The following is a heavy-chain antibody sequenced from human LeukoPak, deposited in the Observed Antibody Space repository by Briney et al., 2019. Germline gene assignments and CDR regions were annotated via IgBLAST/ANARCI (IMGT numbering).Heavy chain of an antibody. V-gene: IGHV4-4*07. J-gene: IGHJ5*02. D-gene: IGHD6-19*01. Sequence: PSETLSLTCTVSGGSISSYYWSWIRQPAGKGLEWIGRIYTSGSTNYNPSLKSRVTMSVDTSKNQFSLKLSSVTAADTAVYYCARDRAAVAADWFDPWGQGTLVTVSS. CDR3: ARDRAAVAADWFDP. CDR2: IYTSGST. CDR1: GGSISSYY.